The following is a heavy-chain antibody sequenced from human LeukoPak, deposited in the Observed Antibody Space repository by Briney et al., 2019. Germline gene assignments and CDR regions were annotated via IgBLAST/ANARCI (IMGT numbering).Heavy chain of an antibody. V-gene: IGHV4-34*01. CDR2: INHSGST. Sequence: PSETLSLTCAIYGESFSDYYWTWIRQPPGKGLEWIGEINHSGSTDYNRSLKSRVTISVDASKNQFSLKLSSVTAADSAVYFCARGRAYCSGGTCTSPWFDPWGQGTLVTVSS. CDR1: GESFSDYY. CDR3: ARGRAYCSGGTCTSPWFDP. D-gene: IGHD2-15*01. J-gene: IGHJ5*02.